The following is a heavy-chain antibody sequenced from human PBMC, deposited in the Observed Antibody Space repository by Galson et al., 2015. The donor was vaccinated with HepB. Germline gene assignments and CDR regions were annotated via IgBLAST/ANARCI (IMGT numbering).Heavy chain of an antibody. CDR2: TYYRSKWQK. CDR1: GDSVSANTAV. J-gene: IGHJ6*02. V-gene: IGHV6-1*01. CDR3: AYGVDV. Sequence: CAISGDSVSANTAVWNWIRQSPSRGLEWLGRTYYRSKWQKDYAVSMKSRITISTDTSRNQVSLQLNSMSPEGTAVYYCAYGVDVWGQGTTVTVSS.